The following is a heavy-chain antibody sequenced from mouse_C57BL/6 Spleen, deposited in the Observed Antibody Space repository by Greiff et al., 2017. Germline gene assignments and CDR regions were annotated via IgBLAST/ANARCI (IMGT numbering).Heavy chain of an antibody. CDR3: ARRAYDYESYYAMDY. D-gene: IGHD2-4*01. CDR1: GYTFPSYW. Sequence: QVQLQQPGAELVRPGTSVKLSCKASGYTFPSYWMHWVKQRPGQGLEWIGVIDPSDSYTNYNQKFKGKATLTVDTDSSTAYMQLSSLTSEDSAVYYCARRAYDYESYYAMDYWGQGTSVTVSS. V-gene: IGHV1-59*01. J-gene: IGHJ4*01. CDR2: IDPSDSYT.